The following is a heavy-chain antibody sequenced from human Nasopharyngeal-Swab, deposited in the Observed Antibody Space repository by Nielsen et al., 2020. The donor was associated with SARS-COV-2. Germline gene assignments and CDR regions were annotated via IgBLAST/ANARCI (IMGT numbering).Heavy chain of an antibody. D-gene: IGHD6-13*01. CDR1: GFTFSSHN. CDR2: ISGSGGDT. CDR3: AKDGSSSPTY. J-gene: IGHJ4*02. Sequence: GESLKISCAGSGFTFSSHNLNWVRQAPGKGLEWVSAISGSGGDTYYADSVKGRFTISRDNSKNTLYLRMNSLRAEDTAVYYCAKDGSSSPTYWGQGTLVTVSS. V-gene: IGHV3-23*01.